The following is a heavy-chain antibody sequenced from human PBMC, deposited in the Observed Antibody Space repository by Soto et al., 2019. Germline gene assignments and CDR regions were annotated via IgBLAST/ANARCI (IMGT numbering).Heavy chain of an antibody. J-gene: IGHJ6*02. V-gene: IGHV5-10-1*01. CDR1: GYSFTSYW. CDR2: IDPSDSYT. Sequence: GESLKISCKGSGYSFTSYWISWVRQMPGKGLEWMGRIDPSDSYTNYSPSFQGHVTISADKSISTAYLQWSSLKASDTAMYYCARHLEYSSSSWADYYYYGIDVWGQRTTVTVSS. CDR3: ARHLEYSSSSWADYYYYGIDV. D-gene: IGHD6-6*01.